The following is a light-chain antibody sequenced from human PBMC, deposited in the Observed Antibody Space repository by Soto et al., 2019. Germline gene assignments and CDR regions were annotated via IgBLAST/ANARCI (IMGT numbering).Light chain of an antibody. J-gene: IGLJ1*01. CDR2: EVS. Sequence: QSALTQPASVSGSPGQSITISCTGTSSDIGGYIYVSWYQHHPGKAPKLMIYEVSNWPSGVSNRFSGSKSGNTASLTISGLQAEDEADYYCSSYTSSNTDVFGTGTKLTVL. CDR1: SSDIGGYIY. CDR3: SSYTSSNTDV. V-gene: IGLV2-14*01.